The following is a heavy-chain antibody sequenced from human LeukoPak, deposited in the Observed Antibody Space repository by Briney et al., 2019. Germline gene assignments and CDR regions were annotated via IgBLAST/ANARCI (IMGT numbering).Heavy chain of an antibody. J-gene: IGHJ4*02. CDR1: GFTFSSYT. Sequence: GGSLRLSCAASGFTFSSYTMNWVRQAPAKGLVLVSRINSDGSSTSYADSVKGRFTISRDNAKNTLYLQMNSLRAEDKSVYYCARDRRADLGQGTLVTVSS. CDR3: ARDRRAD. CDR2: INSDGSST. V-gene: IGHV3-74*01.